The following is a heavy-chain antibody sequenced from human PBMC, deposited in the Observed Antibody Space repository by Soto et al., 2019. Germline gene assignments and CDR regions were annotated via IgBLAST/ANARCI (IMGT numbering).Heavy chain of an antibody. D-gene: IGHD6-19*01. CDR2: IYWDDDK. J-gene: IGHJ4*02. Sequence: QITLKESGPTLVKPTQPLTLTCTFSGFSLSTSGVGVAWIRQSPGKALEWLALIYWDDDKRYSPSLKSTFTITKDTSKNRVVLTMTNVDPVDTGTYYCAHTVAGGFDYWGQGTLVTVSS. V-gene: IGHV2-5*02. CDR1: GFSLSTSGVG. CDR3: AHTVAGGFDY.